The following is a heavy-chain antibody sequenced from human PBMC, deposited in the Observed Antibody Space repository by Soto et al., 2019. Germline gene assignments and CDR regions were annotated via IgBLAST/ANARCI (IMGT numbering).Heavy chain of an antibody. CDR3: ARDLRCDYMNNWFDP. CDR1: GGTFSSYS. J-gene: IGHJ5*02. Sequence: QVQLVQSGAEVKKPASSVKVSCKASGGTFSSYSVNWVRQAPGQGIEWMGGIIPIFGTTNYAQKFQGRVTITADESRSTVDMELSSLRSEYTAVYYCARDLRCDYMNNWFDPWVQGTLVTVS. CDR2: IIPIFGTT. D-gene: IGHD4-17*01. V-gene: IGHV1-69*12.